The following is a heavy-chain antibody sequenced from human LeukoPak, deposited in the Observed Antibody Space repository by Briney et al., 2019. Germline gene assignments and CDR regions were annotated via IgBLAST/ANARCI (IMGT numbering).Heavy chain of an antibody. CDR3: ARDHYGGRRGKYTSSIAARLYYFDY. J-gene: IGHJ4*02. V-gene: IGHV3-64*01. D-gene: IGHD6-6*01. Sequence: RTGGSLRLSCAASGFTFSSYAMSWVRQAPGKGLEYVSAISSNGGSTYYANSVKGRFTISRDNSKNTLYLQMNSLRAEDTAVYYCARDHYGGRRGKYTSSIAARLYYFDYWGQGTLVTVSS. CDR2: ISSNGGST. CDR1: GFTFSSYA.